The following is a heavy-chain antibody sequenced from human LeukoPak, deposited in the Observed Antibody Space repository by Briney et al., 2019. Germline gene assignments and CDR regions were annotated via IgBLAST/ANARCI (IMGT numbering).Heavy chain of an antibody. Sequence: KPSETLSLTCTVSVGSINSYYWRGFGKPPGKGREWIGYIYYNGSTNYNPSLKSRVTISVDTSKNQFSLKLRSVTAADTAVYYCARQKSGGYDPVDYWGQGTLVTVSS. CDR2: IYYNGST. D-gene: IGHD5-12*01. CDR3: ARQKSGGYDPVDY. V-gene: IGHV4-59*08. J-gene: IGHJ4*02. CDR1: VGSINSYY.